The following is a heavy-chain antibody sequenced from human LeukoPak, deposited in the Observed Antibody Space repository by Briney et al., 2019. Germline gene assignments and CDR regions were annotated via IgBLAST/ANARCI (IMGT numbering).Heavy chain of an antibody. D-gene: IGHD5-24*01. CDR1: GYTFTGYY. CDR2: INPNNGGT. CDR3: ARDQGDDYYFDY. V-gene: IGHV1-2*02. J-gene: IGHJ4*02. Sequence: ASVKVSCTASGYTFTGYYIHWVRQAPGQGLEWMGWINPNNGGTKFAQNFQGRVTMTRDTSIGTVYMELSRLRSDDTAVYYCARDQGDDYYFDYWGQGTLVTVSS.